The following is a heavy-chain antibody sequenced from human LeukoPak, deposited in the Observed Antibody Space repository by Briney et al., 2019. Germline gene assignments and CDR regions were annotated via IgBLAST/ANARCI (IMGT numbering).Heavy chain of an antibody. Sequence: SETLSLTCTVSGGSISSSSYYWGWIRQPPGKGLEWIGSIYYSGSTNYNPSLKSRVTISVDTSKNQFSLKLSSVTAADTAVYYCARAYYYDNNWFDPWGQGTLVTVSS. CDR2: IYYSGST. V-gene: IGHV4-39*07. CDR3: ARAYYYDNNWFDP. D-gene: IGHD3-22*01. CDR1: GGSISSSSYY. J-gene: IGHJ5*02.